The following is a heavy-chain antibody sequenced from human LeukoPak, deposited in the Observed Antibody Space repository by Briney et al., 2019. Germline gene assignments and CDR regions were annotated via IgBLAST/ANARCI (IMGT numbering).Heavy chain of an antibody. CDR2: IKQDGSEK. CDR1: GFTFSSYW. Sequence: GGSLRLSCAASGFTFSSYWMSWVRQAPGKGLEWVANIKQDGSEKYYVDSVKGRFTISRDNAKNSLYLQMNSLRAEDTAVYYCARDYYYGSGSRGYYYMDVWGKGTTVTVSS. CDR3: ARDYYYGSGSRGYYYMDV. V-gene: IGHV3-7*01. D-gene: IGHD3-10*01. J-gene: IGHJ6*03.